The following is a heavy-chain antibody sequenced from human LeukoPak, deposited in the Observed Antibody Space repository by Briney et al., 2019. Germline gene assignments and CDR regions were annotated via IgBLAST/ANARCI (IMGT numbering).Heavy chain of an antibody. CDR3: ARGSYDFWSGYSHPYFDY. CDR2: INHSGRT. V-gene: IGHV4-34*01. CDR1: GGSFSGYY. J-gene: IGHJ4*02. D-gene: IGHD3-3*01. Sequence: PSETLSLTCAVYGGSFSGYYWSWLRQPPRKGLEWIGEINHSGRTNYNPSLKSRVTISVDTSKNQFSLKLSSVTAADTAVYYCARGSYDFWSGYSHPYFDYWGQGTLVTVSS.